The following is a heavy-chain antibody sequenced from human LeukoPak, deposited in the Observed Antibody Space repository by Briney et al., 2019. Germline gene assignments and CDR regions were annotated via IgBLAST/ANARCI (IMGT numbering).Heavy chain of an antibody. CDR1: GGSISSSSYY. Sequence: SETLSLTCTVSGGSISSSSYYWGWIRQPPGKGLEWIGSIHYSGTTYYNPSLKSRITISVDTSENQFSLKLSSVTAADTAVYYCARDKWEPRYAFDIWVQGTMVTVSS. V-gene: IGHV4-39*02. CDR3: ARDKWEPRYAFDI. D-gene: IGHD1-26*01. CDR2: IHYSGTT. J-gene: IGHJ3*02.